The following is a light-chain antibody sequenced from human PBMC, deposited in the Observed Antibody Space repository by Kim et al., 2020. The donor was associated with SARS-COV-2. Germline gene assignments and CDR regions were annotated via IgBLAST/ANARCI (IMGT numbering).Light chain of an antibody. Sequence: SSELTQDPAVSVALGQTVRITCQGDSLRSYYASWYQQKPGQAPVLVIYGKNNRPSGIPDRFSGSSSGNTASLTITGAQAEDEADYYCNSRDSSGNTGCFG. CDR1: SLRSYY. V-gene: IGLV3-19*01. CDR2: GKN. CDR3: NSRDSSGNTGC. J-gene: IGLJ2*01.